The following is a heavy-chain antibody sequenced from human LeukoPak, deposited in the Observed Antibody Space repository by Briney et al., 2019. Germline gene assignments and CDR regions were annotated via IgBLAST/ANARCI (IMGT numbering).Heavy chain of an antibody. CDR3: ARDRKYYYGSGSYPAFDI. Sequence: GASVKVSCKASGGTFSSYAISWVRQAPGQGLEWMGRIIPILGIANYAQKFQGRVTITADKSTSTAYMELSSLRSEDTAVYYCARDRKYYYGSGSYPAFDIWGQGTMVTVSS. V-gene: IGHV1-69*04. D-gene: IGHD3-10*01. CDR1: GGTFSSYA. CDR2: IIPILGIA. J-gene: IGHJ3*02.